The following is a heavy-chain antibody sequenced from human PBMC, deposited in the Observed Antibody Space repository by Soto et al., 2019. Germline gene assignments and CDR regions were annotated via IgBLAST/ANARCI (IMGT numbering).Heavy chain of an antibody. V-gene: IGHV3-15*07. D-gene: IGHD6-13*01. CDR1: GFTYSNVC. CDR2: IKSKTDGETL. J-gene: IGHJ6*02. Sequence: PRGSLRLSCAACGFTYSNVCINWVRQDKGKGLEWVGRIKSKTDGETLHYAAPVKGRFTISRDDSKNTLYLQMNSLKTEDTAVYYCTTEFSIRYSKRQYYYYGMDVWGQGTTVTVSS. CDR3: TTEFSIRYSKRQYYYYGMDV.